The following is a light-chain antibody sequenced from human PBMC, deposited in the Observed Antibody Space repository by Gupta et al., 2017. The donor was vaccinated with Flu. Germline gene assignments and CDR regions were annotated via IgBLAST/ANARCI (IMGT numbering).Light chain of an antibody. J-gene: IGKJ1*01. V-gene: IGKV3-15*01. Sequence: EIVMTQSPASLSVSPGESATLSCRASQYISTTLAWYQQRPGQAPRLLIYGASTRATGIPARFRGSGSGKELTLTSSLRDSEDFAIYYCQHYNSWPRWTFGQGTKVEIK. CDR3: QHYNSWPRWT. CDR1: QYISTT. CDR2: GAS.